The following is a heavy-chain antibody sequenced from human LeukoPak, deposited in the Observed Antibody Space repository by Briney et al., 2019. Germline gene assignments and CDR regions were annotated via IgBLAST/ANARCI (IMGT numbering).Heavy chain of an antibody. D-gene: IGHD1-26*01. J-gene: IGHJ5*02. CDR3: ASVNTSHRRGYWFDR. CDR2: IYTSGST. Sequence: SQTLSLTCSVSGGSISSGSYYWRWIRQPAGKGLEWIGRIYTSGSTNYNPSLKSRLTISVDTSKNQFSLKLSSVTAADTAVYYCASVNTSHRRGYWFDRWGQGTLVTVSS. V-gene: IGHV4-61*02. CDR1: GGSISSGSYY.